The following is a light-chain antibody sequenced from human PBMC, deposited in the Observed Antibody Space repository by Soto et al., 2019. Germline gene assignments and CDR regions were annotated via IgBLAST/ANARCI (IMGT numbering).Light chain of an antibody. V-gene: IGKV4-1*01. J-gene: IGKJ4*01. CDR1: QSVLVTPDNKNN. Sequence: DIVMTQSPDSLAVSLGERATINCKSSQSVLVTPDNKNNLAWYQQKPGQPPRLLIYWAFFRESGVPDRFSGSGSGTDFTLTISNLRAEDVAVYYCQQYFIAPLTFGGRTKVEIK. CDR2: WAF. CDR3: QQYFIAPLT.